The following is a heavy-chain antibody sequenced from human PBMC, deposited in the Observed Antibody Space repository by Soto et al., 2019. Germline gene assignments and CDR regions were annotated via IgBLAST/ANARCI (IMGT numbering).Heavy chain of an antibody. D-gene: IGHD4-17*01. CDR1: GGSISSSSYY. V-gene: IGHV4-39*01. Sequence: SETLSLTCTVSGGSISSSSYYWGWIRQPPGKGLEWIGSIYYSGSTYYNPSLKSRVTISVDTSKNQFSLKLSSVTAAETAVYYCARHLGGHDYGDYTQLDVNWFDPWGQGTLVTVSS. CDR3: ARHLGGHDYGDYTQLDVNWFDP. J-gene: IGHJ5*02. CDR2: IYYSGST.